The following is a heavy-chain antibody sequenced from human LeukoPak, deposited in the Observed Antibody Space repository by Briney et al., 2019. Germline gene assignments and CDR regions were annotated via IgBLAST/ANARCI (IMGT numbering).Heavy chain of an antibody. CDR2: INHSGST. D-gene: IGHD2-15*01. V-gene: IGHV4-34*01. J-gene: IGHJ6*02. CDR1: GGSISSGGYS. Sequence: PSETLSLTCAVSGGSISSGGYSWSWIRQPPGKGLEWIGEINHSGSTNYNPSLKSRVTISVDTSKNQFSLKLSSVTAADTAVYYCARVLGPGGGSRYGMDVWGQGTTVTVSS. CDR3: ARVLGPGGGSRYGMDV.